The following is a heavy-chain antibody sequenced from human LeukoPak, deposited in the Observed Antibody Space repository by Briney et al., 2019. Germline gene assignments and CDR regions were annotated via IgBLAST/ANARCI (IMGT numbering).Heavy chain of an antibody. D-gene: IGHD3-10*01. CDR3: AGENSGPAQFAYYYGMDV. CDR2: ISSSGSTI. Sequence: PGGSLRLSCAASGFTFSSYEMNWVRQAPGKGLEWVSYISSSGSTIYYADSVKGRFTISRDNAKNSLYLQMNSLRAEDTAVYYCAGENSGPAQFAYYYGMDVWGQGTTVTVSS. J-gene: IGHJ6*02. V-gene: IGHV3-48*03. CDR1: GFTFSSYE.